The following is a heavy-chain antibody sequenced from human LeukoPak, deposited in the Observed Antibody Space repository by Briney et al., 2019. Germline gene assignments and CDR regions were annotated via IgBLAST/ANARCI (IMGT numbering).Heavy chain of an antibody. J-gene: IGHJ3*02. CDR2: IYHSGST. V-gene: IGHV4-4*02. Sequence: SGTLSLTCAVSGGSISSSNWWSWVRQPPGKGLEWIGEIYHSGSTNYNPSLKSRVTISVDKSKNQFSLKLSSVTAADTAVYYCARHTYYYGSGSYSLDAFDIWGQGTMVTVSS. D-gene: IGHD3-10*01. CDR1: GGSISSSNW. CDR3: ARHTYYYGSGSYSLDAFDI.